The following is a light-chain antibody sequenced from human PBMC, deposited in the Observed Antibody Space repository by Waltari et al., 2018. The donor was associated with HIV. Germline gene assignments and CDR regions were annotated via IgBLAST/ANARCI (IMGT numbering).Light chain of an antibody. J-gene: IGLJ3*02. V-gene: IGLV2-14*01. Sequence: QSALTQPAYVSGSPGQSITSSCTGPTSYADSFVYFSWYQQHPGKFPTFIIYEVSFPASWVSNRFSASKSGNTTSLTISGLQAEDEAVYYCGSYTATNSMMFGGGTKLTVL. CDR1: TSYADSFVY. CDR3: GSYTATNSMM. CDR2: EVS.